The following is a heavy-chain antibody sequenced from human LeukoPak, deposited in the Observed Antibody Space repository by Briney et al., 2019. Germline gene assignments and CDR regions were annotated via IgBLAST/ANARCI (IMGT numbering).Heavy chain of an antibody. CDR3: ARASSKAFDI. CDR2: ISSSSSYI. CDR1: GFTFSSYS. J-gene: IGHJ3*02. Sequence: GGSLRLSCAASGFTFSSYSMNWVRQAPGKGLEWVSSISSSSSYIYYADSVKGRFTISRDNAENSLYLQMNSLRAEDTAVYYCARASSKAFDIWGQGTMVTVSS. D-gene: IGHD3-3*02. V-gene: IGHV3-21*01.